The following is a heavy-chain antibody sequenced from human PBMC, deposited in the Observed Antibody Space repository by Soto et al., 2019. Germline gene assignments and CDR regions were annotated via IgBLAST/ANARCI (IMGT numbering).Heavy chain of an antibody. CDR2: IYYSGNT. V-gene: IGHV4-30-4*01. Sequence: NPSETLSLTCTVSGGSTSSDNYWSWIRQPPGKGLEWIGHIYYSGNTDYNPSLKSRLAISIDTSKNQFSLKLSSVTAADTAVDFCAREGGESSDGLYYFDSWGQGSLVTVSS. J-gene: IGHJ4*02. D-gene: IGHD3-16*01. CDR1: GGSTSSDNY. CDR3: AREGGESSDGLYYFDS.